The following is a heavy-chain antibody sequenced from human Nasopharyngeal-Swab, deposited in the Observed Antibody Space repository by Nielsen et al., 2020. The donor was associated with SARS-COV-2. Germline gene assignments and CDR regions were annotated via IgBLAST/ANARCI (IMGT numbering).Heavy chain of an antibody. CDR1: GFTFSTYA. Sequence: GESLKISCEASGFTFSTYAMSWVRQAPGRRLEWVSGIINSGGSTEYADSVKGRFTISRDNSRNTLFLQMNSLRAEDTAVYYCAKAHGNSWYSSLDYWGQGTPVTVSS. CDR3: AKAHGNSWYSSLDY. J-gene: IGHJ4*02. D-gene: IGHD6-13*01. CDR2: IINSGGST. V-gene: IGHV3-23*01.